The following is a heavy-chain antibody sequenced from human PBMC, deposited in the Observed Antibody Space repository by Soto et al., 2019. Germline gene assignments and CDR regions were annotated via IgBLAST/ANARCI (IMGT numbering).Heavy chain of an antibody. D-gene: IGHD2-15*01. CDR2: IYYSGST. V-gene: IGHV4-59*01. CDR1: GGSISSYY. J-gene: IGHJ6*03. CDR3: ARERSGGDYYMDV. Sequence: QVQLQESGPGLVKPSETLSLTCTVSGGSISSYYWSWIRQPPGKGLEWIGYIYYSGSTNYNPSLKSRVTISVDTSKNQFSLKLSSVTAADMAVYYCARERSGGDYYMDVWGKGTTVTVSS.